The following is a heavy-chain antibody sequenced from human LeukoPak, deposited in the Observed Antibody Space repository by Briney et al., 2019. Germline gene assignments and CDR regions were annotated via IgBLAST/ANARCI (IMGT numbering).Heavy chain of an antibody. Sequence: GKSLRLSCAASGFTFSGYPIHWVRQAPGKGLEWVSGISWNSGSIGYADSVKGRFTISRDNAKNSLYLQMNSLRDEDTAVYYCARLRASVTTPNDYWGQGTLVTVSS. J-gene: IGHJ4*02. D-gene: IGHD5-18*01. V-gene: IGHV3-9*01. CDR2: ISWNSGSI. CDR1: GFTFSGYP. CDR3: ARLRASVTTPNDY.